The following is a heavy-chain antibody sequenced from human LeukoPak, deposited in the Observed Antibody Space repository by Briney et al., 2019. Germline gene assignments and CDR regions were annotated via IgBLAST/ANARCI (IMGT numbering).Heavy chain of an antibody. D-gene: IGHD3-16*02. V-gene: IGHV3-20*04. J-gene: IGHJ4*02. Sequence: PGGSLRLSCAASRSTFDDYGMRWVRQAPGKGVEWVSGINWYGGSTGYAYSVKGRLTVTRDNAKNYLYLQMSSLRAEDTALYYCTRRSVNLRLGELSFDYWGQGTLVTVSS. CDR3: TRRSVNLRLGELSFDY. CDR1: RSTFDDYG. CDR2: INWYGGST.